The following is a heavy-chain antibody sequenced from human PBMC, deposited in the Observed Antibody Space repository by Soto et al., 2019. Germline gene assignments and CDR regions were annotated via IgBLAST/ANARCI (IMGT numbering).Heavy chain of an antibody. J-gene: IGHJ6*02. Sequence: VQSLKISCKGAGYSLTSYWSGWVRQMNGKGLEWMGIIYPGDSDTRYSPSFQGQVTISADKSISTAYLQWSSLKASDTAMYYCARRGYYSVHDYYSVMDFLVQGTTVTVSS. D-gene: IGHD6-25*01. CDR1: GYSLTSYW. CDR3: ARRGYYSVHDYYSVMDF. CDR2: IYPGDSDT. V-gene: IGHV5-51*01.